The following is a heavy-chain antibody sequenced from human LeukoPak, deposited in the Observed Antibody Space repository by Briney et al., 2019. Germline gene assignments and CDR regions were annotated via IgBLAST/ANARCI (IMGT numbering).Heavy chain of an antibody. CDR1: GYTFTSYG. CDR3: ARAYDSSGYYTAFFDY. V-gene: IGHV1-18*01. J-gene: IGHJ4*02. CDR2: ISAYNGNT. Sequence: ASVKVSCKASGYTFTSYGISWVRQAPGQGLEWMGWISAYNGNTNYAQKFQGRVTMTRDMSTSTVYMELSSLRSEDTAVYYCARAYDSSGYYTAFFDYWGQGTLVTVSS. D-gene: IGHD3-22*01.